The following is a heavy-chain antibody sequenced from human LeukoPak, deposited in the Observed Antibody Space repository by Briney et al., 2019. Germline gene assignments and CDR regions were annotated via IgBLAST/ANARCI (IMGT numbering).Heavy chain of an antibody. D-gene: IGHD6-6*01. V-gene: IGHV1-8*01. CDR3: ARQYTSSFEY. CDR1: GYTFSSYD. CDR2: MNPTSGDS. J-gene: IGHJ4*02. Sequence: GDSVKVSCKASGYTFSSYDINWVRQATGQGFEWMGWMNPTSGDSGYAQKFQGRITMTRNTSITTAYMELSSLRSEDTAVYYCARQYTSSFEYWGQGTLVTVSS.